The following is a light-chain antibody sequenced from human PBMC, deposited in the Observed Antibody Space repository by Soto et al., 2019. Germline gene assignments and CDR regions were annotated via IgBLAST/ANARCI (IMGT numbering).Light chain of an antibody. Sequence: DIQRTQSPSSLSASVGDRVTIPCPASQSISSYLTWYQQKPGKAPKLLIYAASSLQSGVPSRFSGRGSGTEFTLTISSLQPEDFATYYCQQLDSYPLTFGGGTKVDI. CDR1: QSISSY. V-gene: IGKV1-9*01. J-gene: IGKJ4*01. CDR3: QQLDSYPLT. CDR2: AAS.